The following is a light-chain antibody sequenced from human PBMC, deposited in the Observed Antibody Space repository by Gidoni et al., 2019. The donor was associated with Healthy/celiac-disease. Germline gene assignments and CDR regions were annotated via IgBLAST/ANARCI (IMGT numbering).Light chain of an antibody. Sequence: AIQLTQSPSSLSASVGDTVTITCRASQVITYTLAWYQQKPGKAPDLLLFDVSTLQSGVPTRFSGSVSGTDFTLTVTGLQPEDFATYYCQHYNDYSPTFGGGTEVEIK. J-gene: IGKJ4*01. CDR1: QVITYT. V-gene: IGKV1D-13*01. CDR3: QHYNDYSPT. CDR2: DVS.